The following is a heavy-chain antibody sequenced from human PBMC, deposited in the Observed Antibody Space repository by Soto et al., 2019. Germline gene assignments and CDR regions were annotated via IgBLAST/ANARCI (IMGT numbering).Heavy chain of an antibody. CDR2: IYYSGST. V-gene: IGHV4-39*01. CDR1: GGSISSSSYY. Sequence: PSETLFLTCTVSGGSISSSSYYWGWIRQPPGKGLEWIGSIYYSGSTYYNPSLKSRVTISVDTSKNQFSLKLSSVTAADTAVYYCARRASKQWLVTNGMDVWGQGTTVTVSS. J-gene: IGHJ6*02. D-gene: IGHD6-19*01. CDR3: ARRASKQWLVTNGMDV.